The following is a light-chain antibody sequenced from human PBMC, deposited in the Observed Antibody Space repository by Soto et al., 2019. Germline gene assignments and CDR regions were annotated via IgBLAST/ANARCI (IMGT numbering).Light chain of an antibody. CDR3: QQYNNWPPVT. V-gene: IGKV3D-15*01. J-gene: IGKJ3*01. Sequence: ESVLTQSPGTLSLSPGERATLSCRASQSVSNNYLAWYQQKPGQAPRLLIYGASTRATGIPVRFSGSGSGTEFTLTISRLQSEDFAVYFCQQYNNWPPVTFGPGTKVDIK. CDR1: QSVSNN. CDR2: GAS.